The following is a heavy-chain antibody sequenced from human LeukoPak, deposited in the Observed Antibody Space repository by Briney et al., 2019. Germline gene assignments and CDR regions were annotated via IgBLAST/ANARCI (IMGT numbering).Heavy chain of an antibody. CDR2: IYTSGST. V-gene: IGHV4-61*02. D-gene: IGHD1-26*01. J-gene: IGHJ4*02. CDR1: GGSISSGSYY. CDR3: ARSRYSGSLYYFDY. Sequence: KASETLSLTCAVSGGSISSGSYYWSWIRQPAGKGLEWIVLIYTSGSTNYNSSLKRRITISVDTSKNQFSLKLSSVTAEDTAVYYCARSRYSGSLYYFDYWGQGTLVTVSS.